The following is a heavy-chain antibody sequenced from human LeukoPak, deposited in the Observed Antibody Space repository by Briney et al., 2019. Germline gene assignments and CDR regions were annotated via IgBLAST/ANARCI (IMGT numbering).Heavy chain of an antibody. Sequence: ASVKVSCKASGYTFTSYPISWVRQAPGQGLEWMGWITTYKGYTKYAQKLQDRVTMTTDTPKNTAYMDLRGLRSDDTAVYYCARGYDYGDYVGYFDYWGQGTLVTV. D-gene: IGHD4-17*01. CDR3: ARGYDYGDYVGYFDY. CDR1: GYTFTSYP. CDR2: ITTYKGYT. V-gene: IGHV1-18*01. J-gene: IGHJ4*02.